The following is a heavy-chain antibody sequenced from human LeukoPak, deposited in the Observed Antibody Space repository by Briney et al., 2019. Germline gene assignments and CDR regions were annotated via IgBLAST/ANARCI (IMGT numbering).Heavy chain of an antibody. J-gene: IGHJ6*03. V-gene: IGHV3-48*03. CDR2: ISSSGSTI. CDR1: GFTFSSYE. CDR3: ARDKATYYDILTGPSPMDV. D-gene: IGHD3-9*01. Sequence: PGGSLRLSCAASGFTFSSYEMNWVRQAPGKGLEWVSYISSSGSTIYYADSVKGRFTISRDNAKNSLYLQMNSLRAEDTAVYYCARDKATYYDILTGPSPMDVWGKGTTVTISS.